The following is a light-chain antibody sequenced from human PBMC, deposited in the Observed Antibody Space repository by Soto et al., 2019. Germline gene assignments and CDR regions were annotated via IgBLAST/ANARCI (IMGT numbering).Light chain of an antibody. J-gene: IGLJ1*01. Sequence: QSVLTQPPSVSGAPGQRVPISCTGSSSNIGAGYDVQWYQQLPGTAPKLLIYGNSNRPSGVPDRFSGSKSGTSASLAITGLQAEDEADYYCPSYHSSLSATYVFGNGTKVTVL. CDR3: PSYHSSLSATYV. V-gene: IGLV1-40*01. CDR1: SSNIGAGYD. CDR2: GNS.